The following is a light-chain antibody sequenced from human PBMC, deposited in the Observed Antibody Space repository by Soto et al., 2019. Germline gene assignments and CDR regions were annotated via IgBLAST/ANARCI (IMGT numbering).Light chain of an antibody. J-gene: IGLJ2*01. CDR3: QSFDKYLSAVV. Sequence: QLVLTQPPSVSGAPGERVTISCTGSSSDIGAGYRVRWYQQVPGTAPKLLIYDNTNRPSGVSVRFSGSKSGTSASLAISGLQSEDEADYYCQSFDKYLSAVVFGVGTKVTVL. CDR1: SSDIGAGYR. V-gene: IGLV1-40*01. CDR2: DNT.